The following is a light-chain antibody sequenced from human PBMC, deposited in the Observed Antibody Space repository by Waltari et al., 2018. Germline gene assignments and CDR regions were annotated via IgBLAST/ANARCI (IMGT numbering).Light chain of an antibody. CDR1: SGSLSTTSY. CDR2: KAN. J-gene: IGLJ3*02. CDR3: ALYMGSGIWV. V-gene: IGLV8-61*01. Sequence: TVVTQEPSLSVSPGGTLTLTCALSSGSLSTTSYATWYQQTPGQAQRTLVYKANARSSGVPERFSGSILGNTAALTNTGAQADDESDYYCALYMGSGIWVFGGGTRLTVL.